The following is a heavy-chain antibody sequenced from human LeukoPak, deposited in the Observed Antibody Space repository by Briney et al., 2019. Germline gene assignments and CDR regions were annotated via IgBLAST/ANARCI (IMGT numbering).Heavy chain of an antibody. D-gene: IGHD1-26*01. Sequence: SQTLSLTCTVSGGSISSYHWSWIRQPPGKGLEWIGEINHSGTTKYNPSLKSRVTISVDTSKNQFSLKLGSVTAADTSVYYCARRPPNSGSYYGPSGLDYWGQGTLVTVSS. CDR2: INHSGTT. J-gene: IGHJ4*02. V-gene: IGHV4-34*01. CDR1: GGSISSYH. CDR3: ARRPPNSGSYYGPSGLDY.